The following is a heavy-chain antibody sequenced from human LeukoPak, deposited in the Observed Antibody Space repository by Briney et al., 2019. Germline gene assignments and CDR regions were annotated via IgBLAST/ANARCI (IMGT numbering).Heavy chain of an antibody. J-gene: IGHJ5*02. V-gene: IGHV4-39*02. CDR3: ARGFVVVVPAAIGLSEIYNWFDP. CDR2: MYHTGTT. D-gene: IGHD2-2*01. CDR1: GGSISSDSYY. Sequence: PSETLSLTCTVSGGSISSDSYYWGWIRQPPGKGLEWIGYMYHTGTTYYNPSLRSRVTISVDRSKNQFSLKLSSVTAADTAVYYCARGFVVVVPAAIGLSEIYNWFDPWGQGTLVTVSS.